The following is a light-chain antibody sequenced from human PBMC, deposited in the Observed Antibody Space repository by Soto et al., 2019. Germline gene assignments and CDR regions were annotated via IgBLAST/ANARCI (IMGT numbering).Light chain of an antibody. CDR3: SSYTSSNTLHYV. Sequence: QSVLTQPASVSGSPGQSITVSCTGTRSDVGGYNYVSWYQQHPGKAPKLIIYEVSNRPSGVSYRFSGSKSGNPASLTISGLQAEDEADYYCSSYTSSNTLHYVFGSGTKVTVL. CDR1: RSDVGGYNY. CDR2: EVS. J-gene: IGLJ1*01. V-gene: IGLV2-14*01.